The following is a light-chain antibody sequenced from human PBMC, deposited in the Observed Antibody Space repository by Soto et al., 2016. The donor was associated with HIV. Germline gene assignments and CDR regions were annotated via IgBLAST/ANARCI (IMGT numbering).Light chain of an antibody. CDR1: QSLVHSDGNIY. CDR3: MQGTQ. Sequence: DVVMTQSPLSLPVTLGQTASISCRSSQSLVHSDGNIYLNWFQQRPGQPPRRLLYKVSRRDSGVPDRFSGSGSGTDFTLKISRVEAEDVGTYYCMQGTQFGGGTRVDIK. V-gene: IGKV2-30*02. CDR2: KVS. J-gene: IGKJ4*02.